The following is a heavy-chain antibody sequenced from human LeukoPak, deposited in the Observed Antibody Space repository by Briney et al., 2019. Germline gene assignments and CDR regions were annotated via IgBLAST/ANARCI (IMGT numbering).Heavy chain of an antibody. Sequence: GGSLRLSCAASGFTFSSYAMSWVRQAPGKGPEWVSAIGGGGGSTYYAASVKGRFTISRDDSKNTMFLQMNSLRAEDTAVYYCAKGPYVGDHGGPSAWGQGTLVIVSS. D-gene: IGHD4-23*01. CDR3: AKGPYVGDHGGPSA. CDR2: IGGGGGST. J-gene: IGHJ5*02. CDR1: GFTFSSYA. V-gene: IGHV3-23*01.